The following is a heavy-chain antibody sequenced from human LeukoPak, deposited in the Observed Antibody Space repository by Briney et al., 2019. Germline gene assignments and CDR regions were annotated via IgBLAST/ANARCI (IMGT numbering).Heavy chain of an antibody. Sequence: ASVTVSCKASGYTFTDYYMNWVRQAPGQGLEWMGWINPNSDGTNYAQKFQGRVTMTRDTSISTAYMEVSKLRSDDTAVYYCASFGSGKYYRFDSWGQGTLVTVSS. CDR3: ASFGSGKYYRFDS. CDR2: INPNSDGT. D-gene: IGHD3-10*01. CDR1: GYTFTDYY. V-gene: IGHV1-2*02. J-gene: IGHJ4*02.